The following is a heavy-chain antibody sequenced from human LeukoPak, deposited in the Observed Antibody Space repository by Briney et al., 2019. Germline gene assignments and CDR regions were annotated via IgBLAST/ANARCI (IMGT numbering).Heavy chain of an antibody. Sequence: SETLSLTCTVSGGSISSSSYCWGWIRQPPGKGLEWIGSIYYSGSTYYNPSLKSRVTISVDTSKNQFSLKLSSVTAADTAVYYCGRSGYYITTFDYWGQGTLVTVSS. V-gene: IGHV4-39*07. D-gene: IGHD3-3*01. CDR1: GGSISSSSYC. CDR2: IYYSGST. CDR3: GRSGYYITTFDY. J-gene: IGHJ4*02.